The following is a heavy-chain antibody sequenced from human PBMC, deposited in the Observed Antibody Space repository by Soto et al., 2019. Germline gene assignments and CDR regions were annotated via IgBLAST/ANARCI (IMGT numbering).Heavy chain of an antibody. D-gene: IGHD3-3*01. Sequence: GGSLRLSCAASGFTFSSYAMHWVRQAPGKGLERVAVISYDGSNKYYADSVKGRFTISRDNSKNTLYLQMNSLRAEDTAVYYCAPSPLFLEWLLPTAPKYYGMDVWGQGTTVTVSS. V-gene: IGHV3-30-3*01. CDR3: APSPLFLEWLLPTAPKYYGMDV. CDR2: ISYDGSNK. CDR1: GFTFSSYA. J-gene: IGHJ6*02.